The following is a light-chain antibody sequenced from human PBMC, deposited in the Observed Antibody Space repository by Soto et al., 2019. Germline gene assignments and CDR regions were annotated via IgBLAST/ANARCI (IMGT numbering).Light chain of an antibody. CDR3: CSYAGSSTYV. V-gene: IGLV2-23*01. CDR2: EGS. J-gene: IGLJ1*01. CDR1: SSDVGTYNL. Sequence: QSALTQPASVSGSPGQSITISCTGTSSDVGTYNLVSWYQHHPGKAPKLMIYEGSKRPSGVSNRFSGSKSGNTASLTISGLQAEDEADNYSCSYAGSSTYVFGPGTKPTVL.